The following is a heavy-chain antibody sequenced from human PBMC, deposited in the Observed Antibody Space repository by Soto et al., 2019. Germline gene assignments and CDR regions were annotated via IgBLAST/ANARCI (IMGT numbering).Heavy chain of an antibody. D-gene: IGHD6-13*01. Sequence: KSSETLSLTCAVYGGSFSGYYWSWIRQPPGKGLEWIGEINHSGSTNYNPSLKSRVTISVDTSKNQFSLKLSSVTAADTAVYYCARGHHGQQLVPRYNWFDPWGQGTLVTVSS. CDR3: ARGHHGQQLVPRYNWFDP. CDR1: GGSFSGYY. J-gene: IGHJ5*02. V-gene: IGHV4-34*01. CDR2: INHSGST.